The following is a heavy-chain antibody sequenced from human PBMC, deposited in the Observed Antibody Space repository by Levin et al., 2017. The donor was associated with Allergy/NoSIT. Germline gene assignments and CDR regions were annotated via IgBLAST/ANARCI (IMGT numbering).Heavy chain of an antibody. V-gene: IGHV3-30*18. Sequence: GGSLRLSCAASGFTFSSYGMHWVRQAPGKGLEWVAVTSNDGSNKYYTDSVKGRFTISRDNSKNTLYLQMNSLRAEDTAAYYCAKDHGASSWTDYYYYGMDVWGQGTTVTVSS. CDR2: TSNDGSNK. CDR3: AKDHGASSWTDYYYYGMDV. J-gene: IGHJ6*02. D-gene: IGHD6-13*01. CDR1: GFTFSSYG.